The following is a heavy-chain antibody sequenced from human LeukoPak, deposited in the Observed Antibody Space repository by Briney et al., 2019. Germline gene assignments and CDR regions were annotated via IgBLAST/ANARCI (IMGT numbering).Heavy chain of an antibody. CDR2: ISAYNGNT. Sequence: ASVKVSCKASGYTFTSYGISWVRQAPGQGLEWMGWISAYNGNTNYAQKLQGRVTMTTGTSTSTAYMELRSLRSDDTAVYYCARASNDYGDYYFDYWGQGTLVTVSS. CDR1: GYTFTSYG. CDR3: ARASNDYGDYYFDY. J-gene: IGHJ4*02. V-gene: IGHV1-18*01. D-gene: IGHD4-17*01.